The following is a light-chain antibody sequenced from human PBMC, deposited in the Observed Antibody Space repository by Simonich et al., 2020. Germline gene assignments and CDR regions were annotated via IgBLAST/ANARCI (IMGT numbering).Light chain of an antibody. V-gene: IGKV1-9*01. CDR2: AAS. J-gene: IGKJ4*01. CDR1: QGISRY. CDR3: QQLNSYPPLT. Sequence: DIQLTQSPSFLSASLGDRVTITCRASQGISRYLAWYQAKPGKAPKLLIYAASTLQSGVPARFSGSGSGTEFTLTISSLQPEDFATYYCQQLNSYPPLTFGGGTKVEIK.